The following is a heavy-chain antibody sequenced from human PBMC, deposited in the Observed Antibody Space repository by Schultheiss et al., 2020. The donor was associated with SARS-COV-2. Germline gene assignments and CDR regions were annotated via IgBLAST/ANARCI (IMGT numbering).Heavy chain of an antibody. D-gene: IGHD3-10*01. CDR2: IYYSGST. CDR1: GGSISSSSYY. CDR3: ARVFYYGSGSYYNVNYYGMDV. J-gene: IGHJ6*02. Sequence: SQTLSLTCTVSGGSISSSSYYWGWIRQPPGKGLEWIGSIYYSGSTYYNPSLKSRVTISVDTSKNQFSLKLSSVTAADTAVYYCARVFYYGSGSYYNVNYYGMDVWGQGTTVTVSS. V-gene: IGHV4-39*01.